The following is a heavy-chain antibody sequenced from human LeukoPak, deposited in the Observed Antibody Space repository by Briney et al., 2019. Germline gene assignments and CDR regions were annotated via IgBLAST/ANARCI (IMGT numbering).Heavy chain of an antibody. CDR2: IYTSGST. V-gene: IGHV4-4*07. CDR3: ARQDCTNGVCQFDY. D-gene: IGHD2-8*01. Sequence: SETLSLTCTVSGGSISSYYWSWIRQPAGKGLEWIGRIYTSGSTNYNPSLKSRVTISVDTSKNQFSLKLSSVTAADTAVYYCARQDCTNGVCQFDYWGQGTLVTVSS. J-gene: IGHJ4*02. CDR1: GGSISSYY.